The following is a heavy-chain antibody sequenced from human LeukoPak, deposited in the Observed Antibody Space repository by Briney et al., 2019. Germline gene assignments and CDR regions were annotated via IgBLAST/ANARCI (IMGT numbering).Heavy chain of an antibody. CDR3: ARHLGSGSYDFDY. J-gene: IGHJ4*02. V-gene: IGHV4-39*01. CDR2: IYYSGST. CDR1: GGSISSSSYY. D-gene: IGHD1-26*01. Sequence: PSETLSLTCTVSGGSISSSSYYWGWIRQPPGKGLEWIGSIYYSGSTYYNPSLKSRVTISVDTSKNQFSLKLSSVTAADTAVYYCARHLGSGSYDFDYWGQGTLVTVSS.